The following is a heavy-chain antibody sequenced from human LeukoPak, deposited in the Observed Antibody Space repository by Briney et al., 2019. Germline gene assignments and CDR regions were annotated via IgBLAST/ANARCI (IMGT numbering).Heavy chain of an antibody. Sequence: SETLSLTCTVSGASFSSSTYYWGWIRQPPGKGLEWIGSIYYSGSTYYNPSLKSRVSMSVDTSKNQFSLKLSSVTAADTAVYYCARHAGGISATGTRPFDYWGQGTLVTVSS. J-gene: IGHJ4*02. V-gene: IGHV4-39*01. D-gene: IGHD6-13*01. CDR3: ARHAGGISATGTRPFDY. CDR1: GASFSSSTYY. CDR2: IYYSGST.